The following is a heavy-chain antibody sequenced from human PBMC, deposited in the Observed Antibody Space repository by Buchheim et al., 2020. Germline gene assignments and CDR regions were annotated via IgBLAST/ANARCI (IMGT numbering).Heavy chain of an antibody. CDR1: GFTFSSYG. CDR2: IWYDGSNK. CDR3: AGDPYYYYYGMDV. J-gene: IGHJ6*02. Sequence: QVQLVESGGGVVQPGGSLRLSCAASGFTFSSYGMHWVRQAPGKGLEWVAVIWYDGSNKYYADYVKGRFTISRDNAKNSLYLQMNSLRAEDTAVYYCAGDPYYYYYGMDVWGQGTT. V-gene: IGHV3-33*01.